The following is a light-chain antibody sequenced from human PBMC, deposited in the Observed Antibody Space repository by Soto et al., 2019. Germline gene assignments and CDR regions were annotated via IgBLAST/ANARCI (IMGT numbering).Light chain of an antibody. J-gene: IGKJ1*01. CDR2: KTS. Sequence: TKSPATLSVAPGERVTIDCRASQSIGSWLAWYQQKPGKAPKLLIYKTSILENGVPSRFSGSGSGTEFTLSISSLQPDDFATYYCHQYNSYWTFGQGTKVDI. V-gene: IGKV1-5*03. CDR3: HQYNSYWT. CDR1: QSIGSW.